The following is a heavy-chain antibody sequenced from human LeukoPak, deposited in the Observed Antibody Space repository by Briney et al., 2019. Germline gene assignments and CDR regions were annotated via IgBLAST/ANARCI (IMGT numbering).Heavy chain of an antibody. D-gene: IGHD3-22*01. J-gene: IGHJ4*02. Sequence: GGSLRFSCAASGFTFSNYWMHWVRQAPGKGLVWVSRINTDGSSTDYADSVKGRFTISRDNAKNTLYLQMNSLRAEDTAVYYCAKDGEYYYDSSGYLYWGQGTLVTVSS. V-gene: IGHV3-74*01. CDR1: GFTFSNYW. CDR3: AKDGEYYYDSSGYLY. CDR2: INTDGSST.